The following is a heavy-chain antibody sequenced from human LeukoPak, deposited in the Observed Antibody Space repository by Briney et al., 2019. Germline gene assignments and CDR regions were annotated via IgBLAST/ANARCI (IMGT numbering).Heavy chain of an antibody. CDR3: AREQGVYGSGSYYSHAFDI. CDR1: GGSISSYY. V-gene: IGHV4-59*01. Sequence: SETLSLTCTVPGGSISSYYWSWIRQPPGKGLERVGYIYYSGSTNYNPSLKSRVTISVDTSKNLFSLTLSSVTAADTAVYYCAREQGVYGSGSYYSHAFDIWGQGTMVTVSS. J-gene: IGHJ3*02. D-gene: IGHD3-10*01. CDR2: IYYSGST.